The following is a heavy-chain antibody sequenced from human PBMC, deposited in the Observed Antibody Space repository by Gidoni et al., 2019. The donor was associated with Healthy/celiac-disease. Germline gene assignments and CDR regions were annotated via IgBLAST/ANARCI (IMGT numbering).Heavy chain of an antibody. V-gene: IGHV4-39*01. Sequence: QLQLQESGPGLVKPSETLSLTCTVSGGSISSSSYYWGWIRQPPGKGLEWIGSIYYSGSTYYNPSLKSRVTISVDTSKNQFSLKLSSVTAADTAVYYCARLDYGDYPNMPPRWFDPWGQGTLVTVSS. CDR3: ARLDYGDYPNMPPRWFDP. CDR1: GGSISSSSYY. CDR2: IYYSGST. J-gene: IGHJ5*02. D-gene: IGHD4-17*01.